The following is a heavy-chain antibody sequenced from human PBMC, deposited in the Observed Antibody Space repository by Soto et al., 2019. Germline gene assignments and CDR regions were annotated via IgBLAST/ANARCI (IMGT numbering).Heavy chain of an antibody. CDR3: ARDFTMIVVGPGY. J-gene: IGHJ4*02. CDR1: GFTFSSYA. CDR2: ISYEGSNK. Sequence: QVQLVESGGGVVQPGRSLRLSCAASGFTFSSYAMHWVRQAPGKGLEWVAVISYEGSNKYYADSVKGRFTISRDNSKNTLYLQMNSLRAEDTAVYYCARDFTMIVVGPGYWGQGTLVTVSS. V-gene: IGHV3-30-3*01. D-gene: IGHD3-22*01.